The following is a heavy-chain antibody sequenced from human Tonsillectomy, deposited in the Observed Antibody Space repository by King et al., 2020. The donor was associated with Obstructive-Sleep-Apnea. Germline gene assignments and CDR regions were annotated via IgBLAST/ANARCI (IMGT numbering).Heavy chain of an antibody. CDR2: ISGACGTT. CDR1: GFTFRSYA. D-gene: IGHD1-26*01. V-gene: IGHV3-23*04. J-gene: IGHJ4*01. Sequence: VQLVESGGGLVRPGGSLRLSCAASGFTFRSYAMSWVRHATGKGLEWVADISGACGTTYYAASVKGRFTISRDNSKNTLHLQMNSLRVEDTAVYYCAKGGSGSFEYYFDYWGQGTLVTVSS. CDR3: AKGGSGSFEYYFDY.